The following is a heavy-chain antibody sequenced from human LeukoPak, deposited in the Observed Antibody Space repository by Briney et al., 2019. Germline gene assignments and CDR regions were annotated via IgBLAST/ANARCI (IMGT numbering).Heavy chain of an antibody. Sequence: GSSVKVSCKASGGTFSGYTISWVRQAPGQGLEWMGWISAYNGNTNYAQKLQGRVTMTTDTSTSTAYMELRSLRSDDTAVYYCARVRGSGWQNWFDPWGQGTLVTVSS. J-gene: IGHJ5*02. V-gene: IGHV1-18*01. CDR3: ARVRGSGWQNWFDP. CDR1: GGTFSGYT. CDR2: ISAYNGNT. D-gene: IGHD6-19*01.